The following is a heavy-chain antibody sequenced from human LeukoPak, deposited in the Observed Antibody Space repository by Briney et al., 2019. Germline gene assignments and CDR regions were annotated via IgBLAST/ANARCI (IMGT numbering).Heavy chain of an antibody. CDR2: IVGSTGST. J-gene: IGHJ4*02. V-gene: IGHV3-23*01. Sequence: GGSLRLSCATSGFTFSTYAMSWVRQAPGKGLEWVSSIVGSTGSTFYADSVKGRFTISRDNSKNTVHLQMNSLRAEDTAVYYCAKVNENYHVDCWGQGTLVTVSS. CDR3: AKVNENYHVDC. CDR1: GFTFSTYA. D-gene: IGHD5-24*01.